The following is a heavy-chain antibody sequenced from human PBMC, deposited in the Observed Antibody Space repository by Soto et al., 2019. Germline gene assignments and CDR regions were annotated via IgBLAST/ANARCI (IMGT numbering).Heavy chain of an antibody. CDR3: AKGDGVILAFDI. D-gene: IGHD3-22*01. Sequence: SVKVSCKASGFTVSDSAVQWVRQARGQPLEWIGYIVVGNGNTNFAQRFQERVTLTSDKSRGTAYMELRSLRSEDTAVYYCAKGDGVILAFDIWGQGTMVTV. CDR1: GFTVSDSA. V-gene: IGHV1-58*01. J-gene: IGHJ3*02. CDR2: IVVGNGNT.